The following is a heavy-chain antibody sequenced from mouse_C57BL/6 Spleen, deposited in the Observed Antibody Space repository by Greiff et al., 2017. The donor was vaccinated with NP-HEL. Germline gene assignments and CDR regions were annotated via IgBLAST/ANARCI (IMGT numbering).Heavy chain of an antibody. CDR2: IDPETGGT. CDR3: TRGGYYDGYYLAY. CDR1: GYTFTDYE. V-gene: IGHV1-15*01. Sequence: QVQLQQSGAELVRPGASVTLSCKASGYTFTDYEMHWVKQTPVHGLEWIGAIDPETGGTAYNQKFKGKAILTADKSSSTAYMELRSLTSEDSAVYYCTRGGYYDGYYLAYWGQGTLVTVSA. D-gene: IGHD2-3*01. J-gene: IGHJ3*01.